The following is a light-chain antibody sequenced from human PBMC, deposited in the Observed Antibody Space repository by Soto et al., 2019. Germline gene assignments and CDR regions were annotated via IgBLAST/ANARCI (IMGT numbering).Light chain of an antibody. CDR3: QQYDGSPRT. CDR2: GAS. Sequence: IVLTQSPCNLSWSPGERATLSCSASQSVSSNHLAWYQQKPGPARRLLIYGASSRPTGIPDRVRGRWAGADFTLTNSRLEPEDFAVYDCQQYDGSPRTVRQGAKLDIK. V-gene: IGKV3-20*01. J-gene: IGKJ1*01. CDR1: QSVSSNH.